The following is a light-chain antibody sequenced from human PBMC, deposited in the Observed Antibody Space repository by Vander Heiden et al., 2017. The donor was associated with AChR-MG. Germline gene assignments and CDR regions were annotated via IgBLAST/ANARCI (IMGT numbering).Light chain of an antibody. CDR3: QAWDSGTSV. CDR1: KLGDKY. Sequence: SFDLTQPPSMSVSPGQTASITCSGDKLGDKYACWYQQKPGQSPVLVIYQDTKRPSGIPERFSGSNSGNTVTLTISGTQAMDEADYYCQAWDSGTSVFGGGTKLTVL. J-gene: IGLJ2*01. CDR2: QDT. V-gene: IGLV3-1*01.